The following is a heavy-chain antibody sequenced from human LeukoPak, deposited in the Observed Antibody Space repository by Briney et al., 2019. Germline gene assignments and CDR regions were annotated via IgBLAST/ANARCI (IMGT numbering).Heavy chain of an antibody. CDR1: GFTFSSYA. Sequence: GGPLRLSCAASGFTFSSYAMHWVRQAPGKGLEWVAVISYDGSNKYYADSVKGRFTISRDNSKNTLYLQMNSLRAEDTAVYYCARAPPGRKVVFITIDYWGQGTLVTVSS. CDR3: ARAPPGRKVVFITIDY. D-gene: IGHD3-22*01. CDR2: ISYDGSNK. J-gene: IGHJ4*02. V-gene: IGHV3-30-3*01.